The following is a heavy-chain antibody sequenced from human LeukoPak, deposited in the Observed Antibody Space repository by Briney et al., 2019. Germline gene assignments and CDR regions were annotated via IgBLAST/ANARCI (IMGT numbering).Heavy chain of an antibody. D-gene: IGHD2-15*01. CDR1: GGSISSYY. CDR3: AREPVVVVAAIYYYYGMDV. CDR2: IYTSGST. Sequence: PSETLSLTCTVSGGSISSYYWSWIRQPAGKGLGWIGRIYTSGSTNYNPSLKSRVTMSVDTSKNQFSLKLSSVTAADTAVYYCAREPVVVVAAIYYYYGMDVWGQGTTVTVSS. J-gene: IGHJ6*02. V-gene: IGHV4-4*07.